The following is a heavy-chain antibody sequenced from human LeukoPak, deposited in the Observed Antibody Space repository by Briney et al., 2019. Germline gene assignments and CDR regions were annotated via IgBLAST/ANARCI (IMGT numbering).Heavy chain of an antibody. CDR3: ASGSTLMID. J-gene: IGHJ4*02. CDR2: IYYSGST. CDR1: GGSLSGYY. D-gene: IGHD3-16*01. V-gene: IGHV4-31*11. Sequence: PSETLSLTCAVYGGSLSGYYWSWIRQHPGKGLEWIGYIYYSGSTYYNPSLKSRVTISVDTSKNQFSLKLSSVTAADTAVYYCASGSTLMIDWGQGTLVTVSS.